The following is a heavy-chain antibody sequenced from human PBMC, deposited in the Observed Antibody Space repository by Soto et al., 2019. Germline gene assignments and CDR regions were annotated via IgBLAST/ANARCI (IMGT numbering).Heavy chain of an antibody. CDR3: ARGVIITGDAFDI. CDR1: GVTFSSYW. J-gene: IGHJ3*02. CDR2: IKQDGSEK. D-gene: IGHD3-10*01. Sequence: GSLRLSCAASGVTFSSYWMSWVRRSPGKGLEWVANIKQDGSEKYYVDSVKRRFTISRDNAKNSLYLQMNSLRPEDTAVYYCARGVIITGDAFDIWGQGTMVTVSS. V-gene: IGHV3-7*04.